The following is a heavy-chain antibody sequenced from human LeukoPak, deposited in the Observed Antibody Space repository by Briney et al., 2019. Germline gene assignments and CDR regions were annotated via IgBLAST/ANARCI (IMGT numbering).Heavy chain of an antibody. V-gene: IGHV3-23*01. Sequence: GGSLRLSCAASGFTFSNYGMNWVRQAPGKGLECVSVISGSGGSTYYADSVKGRFTISRDNPKNTLYLQMNSLRAEDTAVYYCAKADCSSAGCYRSWGQGTLVTVSS. CDR1: GFTFSNYG. CDR2: ISGSGGST. CDR3: AKADCSSAGCYRS. D-gene: IGHD2-2*01. J-gene: IGHJ5*02.